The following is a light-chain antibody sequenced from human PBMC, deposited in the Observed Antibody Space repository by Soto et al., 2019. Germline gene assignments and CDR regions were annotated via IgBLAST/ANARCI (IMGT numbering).Light chain of an antibody. CDR3: QHHNNPSEL. CDR1: QSISRW. J-gene: IGKJ1*01. CDR2: DAS. Sequence: NQMTQSPSTLSASVGDRVTITCRASQSISRWLAWHQQKPGKAPRLLIYDASNLQRGVPSRFSGSGSGTEFTLTISSLQTEDCATYYHQHHNNPSELLGQGAKVDVK. V-gene: IGKV1-5*01.